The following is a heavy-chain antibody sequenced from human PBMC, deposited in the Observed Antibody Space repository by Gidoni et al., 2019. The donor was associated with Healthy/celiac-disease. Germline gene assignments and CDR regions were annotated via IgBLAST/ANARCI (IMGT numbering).Heavy chain of an antibody. D-gene: IGHD2-15*01. V-gene: IGHV4-30-2*01. CDR1: GGSISIGGYS. J-gene: IGHJ6*02. CDR2: ISPSGST. Sequence: QLQLQESGSGLVKPSQPLSPTGAGSGGSISIGGYSWSWIRQPPGKDLEWIWYISPSGSTYYNPSLRSRVTISVDRSKNQFSLKLSSVTAEDTAVYCCARGYCSGSSCYSDYYAGMDVWGQGTTVTVSS. CDR3: ARGYCSGSSCYSDYYAGMDV.